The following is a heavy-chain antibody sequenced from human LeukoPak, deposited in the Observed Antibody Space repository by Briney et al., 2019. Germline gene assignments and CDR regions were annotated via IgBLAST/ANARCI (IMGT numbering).Heavy chain of an antibody. CDR1: GYTFTSYG. D-gene: IGHD6-19*01. J-gene: IGHJ4*02. CDR2: ISAYNGNT. V-gene: IGHV1-18*01. CDR3: AIHGKSRRGPLSSGWSDY. Sequence: GASVKVSCKASGYTFTSYGISWVRQAPGQGLEWMGWISAYNGNTNYAQKLQGRVTMTTDTSTSTAYMELRSLRSDDTAVYYCAIHGKSRRGPLSSGWSDYWGQGTLVTVSS.